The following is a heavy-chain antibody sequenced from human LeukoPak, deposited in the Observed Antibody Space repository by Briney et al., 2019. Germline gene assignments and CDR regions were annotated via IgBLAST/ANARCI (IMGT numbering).Heavy chain of an antibody. D-gene: IGHD2-15*01. CDR2: INLNSGGT. Sequence: GASVKVSCKASGYTFTSYGISWVRQAPGQGLEWMGWINLNSGGTNYAQKFQGRVTMTRDTSISTAYMELSRLRSDDTAVYYCALMQDIVVVVAATYLDYWGQGTLVTVSS. J-gene: IGHJ4*02. CDR3: ALMQDIVVVVAATYLDY. V-gene: IGHV1-2*02. CDR1: GYTFTSYG.